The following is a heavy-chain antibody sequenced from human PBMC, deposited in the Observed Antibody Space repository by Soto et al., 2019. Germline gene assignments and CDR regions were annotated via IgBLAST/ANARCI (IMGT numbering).Heavy chain of an antibody. Sequence: QLQLQESGPGLVKPPETLSLTCTVSGGSIRSSSHYWGWIRQPPGRGLEWIASMYHSGSTYYNPSLKSRVTITVDTSRNQFSLKLSSVTAADTAVYYCARHPFTMVREDNWFDPWGQGTLVTVSS. CDR1: GGSIRSSSHY. CDR2: MYHSGST. J-gene: IGHJ5*02. V-gene: IGHV4-39*01. CDR3: ARHPFTMVREDNWFDP. D-gene: IGHD3-10*01.